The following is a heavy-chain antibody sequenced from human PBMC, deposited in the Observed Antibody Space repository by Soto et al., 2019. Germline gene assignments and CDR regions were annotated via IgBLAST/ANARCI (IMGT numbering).Heavy chain of an antibody. CDR3: ARASGADKEDY. J-gene: IGHJ4*02. Sequence: EVQLVESGGGLVQPGGSLRLSCAASGFTFSSYWMSWVRQAPGKGLEWVANIKEDGSERYYVDSVKGRFTISRDNAKNSVYVQMNSVRAEDTAVYYCARASGADKEDYWGQGTLVTVS. D-gene: IGHD6-25*01. V-gene: IGHV3-7*04. CDR2: IKEDGSER. CDR1: GFTFSSYW.